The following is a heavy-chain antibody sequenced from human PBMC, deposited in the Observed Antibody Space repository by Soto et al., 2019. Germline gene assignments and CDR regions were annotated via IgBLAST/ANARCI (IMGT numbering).Heavy chain of an antibody. CDR3: AKLGSGVVIIRLSYYYGMDV. V-gene: IGHV3-23*01. Sequence: EVQLLESGGGLVQPGGSLRLSCAASGFTFSSYAMSWVRQAPGKGLEWVSAISGSGGSTYYADSVKGRFTISRDNSKNTLYLQMNSLRAEDMAAYYCAKLGSGVVIIRLSYYYGMDVWGQGTTVTVSS. J-gene: IGHJ6*02. CDR2: ISGSGGST. D-gene: IGHD3-3*01. CDR1: GFTFSSYA.